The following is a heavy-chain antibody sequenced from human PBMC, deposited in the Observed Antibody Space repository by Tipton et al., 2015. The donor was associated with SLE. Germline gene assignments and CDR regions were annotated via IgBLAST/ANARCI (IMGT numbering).Heavy chain of an antibody. CDR1: GGSISSYY. D-gene: IGHD2-2*01. CDR2: IYYSGST. Sequence: TLSLTCTVSGGSISSYYWSWIRQPPGKGLEWIGYIYYSGSTNYNPSLKSRVTISVDTSKNQFSLRLNSVTAADTAVYYCARGSVPAAFDPWGQGTLVTVSS. V-gene: IGHV4-59*12. CDR3: ARGSVPAAFDP. J-gene: IGHJ5*02.